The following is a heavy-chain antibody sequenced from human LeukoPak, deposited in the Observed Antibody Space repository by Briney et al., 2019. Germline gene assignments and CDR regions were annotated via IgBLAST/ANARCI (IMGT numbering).Heavy chain of an antibody. CDR2: ISGSGGST. V-gene: IGHV3-23*01. D-gene: IGHD6-13*01. CDR3: AKRTIARQLVD. J-gene: IGHJ4*02. CDR1: GFTFSSYA. Sequence: GGSLRLSCAASGFTFSSYAMSWVRQAPWKGLEWVSAISGSGGSTYYADSVKGRSTLSRDNSQHTLYLQMNSLRAEDTAVYYCAKRTIARQLVDWGQGTLVTVSS.